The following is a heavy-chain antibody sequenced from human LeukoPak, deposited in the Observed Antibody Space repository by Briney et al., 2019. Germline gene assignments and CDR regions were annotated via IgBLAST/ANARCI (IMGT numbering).Heavy chain of an antibody. J-gene: IGHJ4*02. V-gene: IGHV3-23*01. D-gene: IGHD4-17*01. CDR3: AKGPTGADY. CDR2: ISGSGGST. Sequence: PGGSLRLSCAASRFTFSSYAMSWVCQARGKGLEWVSAISGSGGSTYYADSVKGRFTIFRDNSKNTLYLQMNSLRAEDTAVYYCAKGPTGADYWGQGTLITVSS. CDR1: RFTFSSYA.